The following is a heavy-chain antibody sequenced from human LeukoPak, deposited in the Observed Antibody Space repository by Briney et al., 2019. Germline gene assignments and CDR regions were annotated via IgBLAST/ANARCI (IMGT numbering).Heavy chain of an antibody. CDR3: ANPGLIFGVVSPFDY. CDR2: IRYDGSNK. Sequence: GGSLRLSCVASGFSFSDYYMSWIRQAPGKGLEWVAYIRYDGSNKYYADSVKGRFTISRDNSKNTPYLQMNSLKAEDTAVYYCANPGLIFGVVSPFDYWGQGTLVTVSS. CDR1: GFSFSDYY. D-gene: IGHD3-3*01. V-gene: IGHV3-30*02. J-gene: IGHJ4*02.